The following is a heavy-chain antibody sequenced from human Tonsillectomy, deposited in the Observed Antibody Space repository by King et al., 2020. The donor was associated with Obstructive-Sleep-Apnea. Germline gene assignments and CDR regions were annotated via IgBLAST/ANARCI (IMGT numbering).Heavy chain of an antibody. V-gene: IGHV4-39*01. CDR3: AGERVSMIIDF. CDR1: GGSIANSGYY. Sequence: QLQESGPGLVKPSESLSLTCTVSGGSIANSGYYWGWIRQPPGKGLEWIGNIYYSGSTYFNPSLKSRVTISVDTSKNQFSLKLNSMTAADTAVYYCAGERVSMIIDFWGQGTLVTVSS. CDR2: IYYSGST. J-gene: IGHJ4*02. D-gene: IGHD1-1*01.